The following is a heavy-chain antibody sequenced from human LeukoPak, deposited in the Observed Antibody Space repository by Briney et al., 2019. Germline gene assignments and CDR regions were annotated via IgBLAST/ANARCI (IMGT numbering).Heavy chain of an antibody. D-gene: IGHD4-23*01. CDR2: IYYSGST. V-gene: IGHV4-59*01. CDR3: ARSVVTLYWYFDL. CDR1: GGSTRSYY. J-gene: IGHJ2*01. Sequence: PSETLSLTCAVSGGSTRSYYWSWIRQPPGKGLEWIGYIYYSGSTNYNPSLKSRVTISLDTSKNQFSLKLSSVTTADTAVYYCARSVVTLYWYFDLWGRGTLVTVSS.